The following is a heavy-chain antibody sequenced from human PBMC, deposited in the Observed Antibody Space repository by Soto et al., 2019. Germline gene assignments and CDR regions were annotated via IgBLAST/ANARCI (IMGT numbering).Heavy chain of an antibody. V-gene: IGHV3-23*01. Sequence: EVQLLDSGGGLVQPGGSLRLSCAASEFTFSSYAMSWVRQAPGKGLEWVSGIDKSAESAFYADSVKGRFTISRDNSKNTLNLQMNSLRVEDTAVYYCAKAGGVIDDTTIYRQIDYWGQGTLVTVSS. D-gene: IGHD2-8*02. CDR1: EFTFSSYA. CDR2: IDKSAESA. CDR3: AKAGGVIDDTTIYRQIDY. J-gene: IGHJ4*02.